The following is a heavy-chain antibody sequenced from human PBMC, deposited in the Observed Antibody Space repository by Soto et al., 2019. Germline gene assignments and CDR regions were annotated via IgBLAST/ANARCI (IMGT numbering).Heavy chain of an antibody. CDR3: ARWGYYYDSSGHKGNDY. CDR1: GYTFTSYA. J-gene: IGHJ4*02. Sequence: ASVKVSCKASGYTFTSYAISWVRQAPGQGLEWMGIINPSGGSTSYAQKFQGRVTMTRDTSTSTVYMEMSSLRSEDTAVYYCARWGYYYDSSGHKGNDYWGQGTLVTVSS. V-gene: IGHV1-46*01. CDR2: INPSGGST. D-gene: IGHD3-22*01.